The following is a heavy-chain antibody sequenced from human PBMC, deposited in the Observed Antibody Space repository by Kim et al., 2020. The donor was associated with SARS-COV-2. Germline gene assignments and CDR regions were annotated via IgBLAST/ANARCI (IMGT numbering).Heavy chain of an antibody. CDR2: VYPGDSDT. V-gene: IGHV5-51*01. CDR3: ARHPPRANVDIGWFVDN. J-gene: IGHJ4*02. CDR1: GYTFSTYW. Sequence: GESLKISCRASGYTFSTYWIGWVRQKPGKGLEWMAIVYPGDSDTRYSPSFEGQVTISVDKSVTTAYLQWSSLKASDTATYYCARHPPRANVDIGWFVDNWGQGTLVTVSS. D-gene: IGHD6-19*01.